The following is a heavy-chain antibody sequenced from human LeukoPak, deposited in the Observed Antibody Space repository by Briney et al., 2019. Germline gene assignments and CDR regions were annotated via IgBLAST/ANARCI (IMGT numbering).Heavy chain of an antibody. V-gene: IGHV3-21*01. CDR3: ARDSFLDWNDVYYGMDV. CDR2: ISSRSSYI. D-gene: IGHD1-1*01. J-gene: IGHJ6*02. Sequence: PGGSLRLSCAASGFTFSSYSMNWVRQAPGKGLEWVSSISSRSSYIYYADSVKGRFTISRDNAKNSLYLQMNSLRAEDMAVYYCARDSFLDWNDVYYGMDVWGQGTTVTVSS. CDR1: GFTFSSYS.